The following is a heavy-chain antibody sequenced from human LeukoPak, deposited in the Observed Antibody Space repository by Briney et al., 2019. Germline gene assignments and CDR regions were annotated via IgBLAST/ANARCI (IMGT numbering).Heavy chain of an antibody. J-gene: IGHJ3*02. D-gene: IGHD4-17*01. V-gene: IGHV3-48*03. CDR2: ISSSGSTI. Sequence: GGSLRLSCAASGFTFSSYEMNWVRQAPGKGLEWVSYISSSGSTIYYADSVKGRFTISRDNAKNSLYLQMNSLRAEDTAVYYCARDNDYGLYAFDIWGQGTMVTVSS. CDR3: ARDNDYGLYAFDI. CDR1: GFTFSSYE.